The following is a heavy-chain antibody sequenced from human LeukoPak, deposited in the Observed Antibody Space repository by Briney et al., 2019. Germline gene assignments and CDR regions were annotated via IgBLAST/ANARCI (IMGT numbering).Heavy chain of an antibody. V-gene: IGHV4-38-2*02. J-gene: IGHJ4*02. CDR3: ARESPVATDY. D-gene: IGHD5-12*01. CDR2: IYHSGGT. CDR1: GYSISSGYY. Sequence: SETLSLTCTVSGYSISSGYYWGWIRQPPGKGLEWIGSIYHSGGTYYNPSLKSRVTISVDTSKNQFSLKLSSVTAADTAVYYCARESPVATDYWGQGTLVTVSS.